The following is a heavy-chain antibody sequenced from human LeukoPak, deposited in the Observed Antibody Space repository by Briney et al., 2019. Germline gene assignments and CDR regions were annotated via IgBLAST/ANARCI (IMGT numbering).Heavy chain of an antibody. CDR2: IKQDGSEK. Sequence: GGSLRLSCAASGFTFSSQLMTWLRQAPGKGLEWVANIKQDGSEKYYVDSVKGRFTISRDNAKNSLYLQMNSLRAEDTAVYYCARESEFFGVVPWGFDPWGQGTLVTVSS. J-gene: IGHJ5*02. D-gene: IGHD3-3*01. CDR3: ARESEFFGVVPWGFDP. CDR1: GFTFSSQL. V-gene: IGHV3-7*01.